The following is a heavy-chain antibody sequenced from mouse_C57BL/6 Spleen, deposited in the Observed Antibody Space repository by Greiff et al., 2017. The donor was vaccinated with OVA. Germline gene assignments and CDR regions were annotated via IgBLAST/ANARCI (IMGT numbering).Heavy chain of an antibody. CDR3: ARGGDCGPGYFDY. Sequence: QVQLKESGAELVRPGASVKLSCTASGYTFTDYYINWVKQRPGQGLEWIARIYPGSGNTYYNEKFKGKATLTAEKSSSTAYMKLSSQTSEDSAVYFCARGGDCGPGYFDYWGQGTTLTVSS. D-gene: IGHD2-13*01. CDR1: GYTFTDYY. CDR2: IYPGSGNT. J-gene: IGHJ2*01. V-gene: IGHV1-76*01.